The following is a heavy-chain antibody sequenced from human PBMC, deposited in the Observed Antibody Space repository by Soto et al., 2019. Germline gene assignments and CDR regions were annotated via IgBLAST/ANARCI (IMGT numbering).Heavy chain of an antibody. CDR3: ARDFGDTAMESRLDI. D-gene: IGHD5-18*01. CDR1: GYTFTSYG. Sequence: GSVKVSCKASGYTFTSYGISWVRQAPGQGLEWMGWISAYNGNTNYAQKLQGRVTMTTDTSTSTAYMELRSLRSDDTAVYYCARDFGDTAMESRLDIWGQGTMVTVSS. J-gene: IGHJ3*02. CDR2: ISAYNGNT. V-gene: IGHV1-18*01.